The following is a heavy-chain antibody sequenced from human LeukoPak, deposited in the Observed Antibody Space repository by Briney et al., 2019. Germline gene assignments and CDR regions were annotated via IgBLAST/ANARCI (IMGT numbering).Heavy chain of an antibody. J-gene: IGHJ3*02. CDR1: GFTFSSYS. Sequence: PGGSLRLSCAASGFTFSSYSMNWVRQAPGKGLEWVSSISSSSSYIYYADSVKGRFTISRDNAKTSLYLQMNSLGAEDTAVYYCARDKGGATPMGAFDIWGQGTMVTVSS. V-gene: IGHV3-21*01. CDR2: ISSSSSYI. CDR3: ARDKGGATPMGAFDI. D-gene: IGHD1-26*01.